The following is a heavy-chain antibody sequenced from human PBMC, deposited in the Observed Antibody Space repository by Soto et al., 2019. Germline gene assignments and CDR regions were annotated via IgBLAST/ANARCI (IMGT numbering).Heavy chain of an antibody. D-gene: IGHD3-9*01. J-gene: IGHJ6*02. CDR2: IVVGSGNT. V-gene: IGHV1-58*01. Sequence: SENVSYQASVFSLTRPSLQFVRQARGHRLEWTGWIVVGSGNTNYAQKFQERVTITSDMSTSAAYMELRSLRFEDTAVYYCAADPNDIVTGYYFGYYYGMDVWGQGTTVTGSS. CDR3: AADPNDIVTGYYFGYYYGMDV. CDR1: VFSLTRPS.